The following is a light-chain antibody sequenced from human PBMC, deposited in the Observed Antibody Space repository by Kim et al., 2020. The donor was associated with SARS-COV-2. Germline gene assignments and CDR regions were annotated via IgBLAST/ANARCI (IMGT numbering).Light chain of an antibody. CDR3: NSRDSSGNHLV. Sequence: SSELTQDPAVSVALGQTVRITCQGDSLRSYYASWYQQKPGQAPVLVIYGKNNRPSGIPDRFSGSTSGNTASLTITGAQAEDDADYYCNSRDSSGNHLVFGGETQLTVL. CDR1: SLRSYY. J-gene: IGLJ2*01. V-gene: IGLV3-19*01. CDR2: GKN.